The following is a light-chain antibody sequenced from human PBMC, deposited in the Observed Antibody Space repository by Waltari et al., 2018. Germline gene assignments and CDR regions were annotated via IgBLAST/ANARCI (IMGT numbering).Light chain of an antibody. V-gene: IGLV1-40*01. CDR3: QSYDSNLVL. CDR2: RNN. Sequence: QSVLTQPPSVSGAPGQRVTLSCTGSSSNIGAGFDVHWYQQLPGTAPKLLIYRNNNRPSGVPDRFSGSKSGTSASLAITGLQAEDEADYYCQSYDSNLVLFGGGTKLTVL. CDR1: SSNIGAGFD. J-gene: IGLJ2*01.